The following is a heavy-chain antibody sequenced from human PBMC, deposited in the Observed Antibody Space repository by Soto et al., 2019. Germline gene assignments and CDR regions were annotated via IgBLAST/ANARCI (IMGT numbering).Heavy chain of an antibody. Sequence: GGSLRLSCAASGFTFDDYAMHWVRQAPGKGLEWVSGISWNSGSIGYADSVKGRFTISRDNAKNSLYLQMNSLRAEDTALYYCAKGSQLPQIYNWFDPWGQGTLVTVSS. CDR1: GFTFDDYA. J-gene: IGHJ5*02. V-gene: IGHV3-9*01. D-gene: IGHD2-2*01. CDR2: ISWNSGSI. CDR3: AKGSQLPQIYNWFDP.